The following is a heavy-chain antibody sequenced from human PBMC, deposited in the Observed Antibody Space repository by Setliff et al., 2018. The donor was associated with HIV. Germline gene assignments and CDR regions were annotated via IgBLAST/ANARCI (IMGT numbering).Heavy chain of an antibody. CDR2: SWFDGNNR. CDR1: GLNVTRCD. CDR3: ARDYGSGTYTSLAY. V-gene: IGHV3-33*04. Sequence: PGGSLRLSCAASGLNVTRCDMHWVRQAPGKGLHWLAVSWFDGNNRRYAASVKGRFTVSRDNSKNTLYLEMNGLRGEDTAVYYCARDYGSGTYTSLAYWGQGTLVTVSS. D-gene: IGHD3-10*01. J-gene: IGHJ4*02.